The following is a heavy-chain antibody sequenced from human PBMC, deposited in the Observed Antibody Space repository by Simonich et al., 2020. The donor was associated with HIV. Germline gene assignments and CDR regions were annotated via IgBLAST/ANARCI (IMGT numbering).Heavy chain of an antibody. V-gene: IGHV4-4*02. CDR3: ARDEARIAAAGTQD. CDR2: IYHSGST. D-gene: IGHD6-13*01. J-gene: IGHJ4*02. CDR1: GGSISSSNW. Sequence: QVQLQESVPGLVKPSGTLSLTCAVSGGSISSSNWWIWVRQPPGKGLEWVGEIYHSGSTNYNPSLKSRGTISVDKSKNQCSLELSSVTAADTAVYYGARDEARIAAAGTQDWGQGTLVTVSS.